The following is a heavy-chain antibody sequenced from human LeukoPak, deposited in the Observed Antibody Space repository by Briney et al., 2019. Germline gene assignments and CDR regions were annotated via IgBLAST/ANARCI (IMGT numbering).Heavy chain of an antibody. CDR2: ISYDGSNK. J-gene: IGHJ4*02. V-gene: IGHV3-30*18. CDR3: AKDRRYSYGARFDY. CDR1: GFTFSSYG. Sequence: LPGGSLRLSCAASGFTFSSYGMPWVRQAPGKGLEWVAVISYDGSNKYYADSVKGRFTISRDNSKNTLYLQMNSLRAEDTAVYYCAKDRRYSYGARFDYWGQGTLVTVSS. D-gene: IGHD5-18*01.